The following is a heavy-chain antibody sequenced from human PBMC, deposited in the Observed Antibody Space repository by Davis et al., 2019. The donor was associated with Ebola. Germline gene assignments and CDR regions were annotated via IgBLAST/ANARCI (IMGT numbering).Heavy chain of an antibody. CDR2: VSYDGSTK. V-gene: IGHV3-30-3*01. J-gene: IGHJ4*02. CDR1: GFTFSGHS. CDR3: ARGGIFDY. Sequence: GGSLRLSCAVSGFTFSGHSMHWVRQAPGKGLEWVAVVSYDGSTKYYADSVKGRFTISRDNSKNTLYLQMNSLRAEDTAVYYCARGGIFDYWGQGTLVTVSS.